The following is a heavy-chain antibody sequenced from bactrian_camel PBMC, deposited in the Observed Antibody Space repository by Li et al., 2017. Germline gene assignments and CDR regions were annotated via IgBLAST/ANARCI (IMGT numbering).Heavy chain of an antibody. CDR3: AAVRSGILGCAGDYNH. D-gene: IGHD2*01. V-gene: IGHV3S57*01. Sequence: QLVESGGGSVQAGGSLRLSCVVSGYTITPFCLAWFRQAPGKEREKVAGIERDGSTSYAEFAKDRFRAYEDKAKKTLGLQMNNLHPDDSAMYYCAAVRSGILGCAGDYNHWGEGTQVTVS. J-gene: IGHJ4*01. CDR2: IERDGST. CDR1: GYTITPFC.